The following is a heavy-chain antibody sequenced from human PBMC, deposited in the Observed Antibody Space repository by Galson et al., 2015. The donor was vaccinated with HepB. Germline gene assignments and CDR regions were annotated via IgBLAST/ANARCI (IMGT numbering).Heavy chain of an antibody. V-gene: IGHV1-69*10. D-gene: IGHD3-10*01. CDR2: IIPVLDVT. Sequence: SCKASEDTFSNSAINWVRQAPGQGPEWMAEIIPVLDVTKHAQKFQGRLTLTADKSTNTAYMGLSSLTSDDTAIYYCARRRSSGSYYPLDFWGQGTLVTVSS. CDR3: ARRRSSGSYYPLDF. CDR1: EDTFSNSA. J-gene: IGHJ4*02.